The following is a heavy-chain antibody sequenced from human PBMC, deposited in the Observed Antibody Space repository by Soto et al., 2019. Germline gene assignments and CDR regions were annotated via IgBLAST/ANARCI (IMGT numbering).Heavy chain of an antibody. CDR2: ISSSSSYI. Sequence: EVQLVESGGGLVKPGGSLRLSCAASGFTFSSYSMNWVRQAPGKGLEWVSSISSSSSYIYYADSVKGRFTISRDNAKNPLYLQMNSLRAEDTAVYYCARDLKYGLPFTIAASGNYGMDVWGQGTTVTVSS. V-gene: IGHV3-21*01. J-gene: IGHJ6*02. CDR3: ARDLKYGLPFTIAASGNYGMDV. CDR1: GFTFSSYS. D-gene: IGHD6-13*01.